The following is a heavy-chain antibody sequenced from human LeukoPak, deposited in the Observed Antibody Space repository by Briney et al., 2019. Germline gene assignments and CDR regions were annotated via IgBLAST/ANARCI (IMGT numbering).Heavy chain of an antibody. V-gene: IGHV3-74*03. Sequence: PGGSLRLSCAASGFTFSSHWMHWVRQAPGKGLVRVSRINGDGSNTTYADSVKGRFTISRDNSKNTLYLQMNSLRAEDTAVYYCAKDCSSTSCYDAFDIWGQGTMVTVSS. CDR3: AKDCSSTSCYDAFDI. CDR2: INGDGSNT. CDR1: GFTFSSHW. D-gene: IGHD2-2*01. J-gene: IGHJ3*02.